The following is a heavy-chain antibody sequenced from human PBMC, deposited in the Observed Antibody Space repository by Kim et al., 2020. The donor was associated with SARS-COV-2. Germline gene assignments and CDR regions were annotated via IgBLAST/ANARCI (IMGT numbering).Heavy chain of an antibody. J-gene: IGHJ4*02. CDR3: SAGLRKTDTDS. D-gene: IGHD4-17*01. V-gene: IGHV3-15*01. Sequence: GGSLRLSCVASGFTFTNAWMSRVRQGPAMGLEWVALIKSNSGGGTTYYTSAVEGRFTISRDDSANTLFLEMTTLKSEDTAVYFCSAGLRKTDTDSWGQG. CDR1: GFTFTNAW. CDR2: IKSNSGGGTT.